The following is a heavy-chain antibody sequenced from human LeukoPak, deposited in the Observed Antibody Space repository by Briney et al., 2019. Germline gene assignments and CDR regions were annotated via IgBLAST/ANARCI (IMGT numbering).Heavy chain of an antibody. Sequence: ASVKVSCKASGYTFTSYGISGVRQAPGQGLEWRGWISADNGNTNDAQKLQGRVTMTTATSTSPAYMELRSLRSDDTAVYYCARHRVPVLRFLEWGYYYTAVGGKGSTVTVS. D-gene: IGHD3-3*01. CDR1: GYTFTSYG. CDR2: ISADNGNT. V-gene: IGHV1-18*01. J-gene: IGHJ6*03. CDR3: ARHRVPVLRFLEWGYYYTAV.